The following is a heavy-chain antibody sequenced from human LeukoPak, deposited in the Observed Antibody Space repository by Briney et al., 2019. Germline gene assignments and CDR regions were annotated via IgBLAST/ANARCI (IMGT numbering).Heavy chain of an antibody. CDR2: IRRKAHGGTT. CDR1: GFTFGDYA. CDR3: TRVTYYYDNSGYFHFDS. J-gene: IGHJ4*02. Sequence: GGSLRLSCTTSGFTFGDYAMSWVRQAPGRGLEGVSFIRRKAHGGTTEYAASVKGRFSSSRDDSKSIAYLQMNSLKTEDTAVYFCTRVTYYYDNSGYFHFDSWGQGSLVTVSS. V-gene: IGHV3-49*04. D-gene: IGHD3-22*01.